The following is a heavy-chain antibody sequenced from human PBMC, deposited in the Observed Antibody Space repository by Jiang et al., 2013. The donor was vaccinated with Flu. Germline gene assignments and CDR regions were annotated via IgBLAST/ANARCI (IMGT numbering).Heavy chain of an antibody. Sequence: VQLVESGGGVVQPGRSLRLSCAASGFTFSSYAMHWVRQAPGKGLEWVAVISYDGSNKYYADSVKGRFTISRDNSKNTLYLQMNSLRAEDTAVYYCARDRRIAARYYYYGMDVWGQGTTVTVSS. CDR2: ISYDGSNK. CDR3: ARDRRIAARYYYYGMDV. D-gene: IGHD6-6*01. J-gene: IGHJ6*02. CDR1: GFTFSSYA. V-gene: IGHV3-30-3*01.